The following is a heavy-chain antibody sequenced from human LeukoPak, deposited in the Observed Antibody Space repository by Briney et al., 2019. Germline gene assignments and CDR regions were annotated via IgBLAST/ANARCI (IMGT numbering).Heavy chain of an antibody. CDR1: GGSISSYY. CDR2: IYYSGST. V-gene: IGHV4-59*08. D-gene: IGHD2-2*02. CDR3: ARHASKYCSSTSCYIKGAGFDY. J-gene: IGHJ4*02. Sequence: ASETLSLTCTVSGGSISSYYWSWIRQPPGKGLEWIGYIYYSGSTNYNPSLKSRVTISVDTSKNQFSLKLSSVTAADTAVYYCARHASKYCSSTSCYIKGAGFDYWGQGTLVTVSS.